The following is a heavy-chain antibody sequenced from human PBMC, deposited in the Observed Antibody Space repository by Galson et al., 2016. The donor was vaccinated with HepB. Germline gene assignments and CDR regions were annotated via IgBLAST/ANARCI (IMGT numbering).Heavy chain of an antibody. V-gene: IGHV3-23*01. CDR3: AKDPLGQHLLLGGNWFDP. Sequence: SLRLSCAGTGFTFSSYAMAWVRQAPGKGPEWVSAISGSGVGTFYADSVKGRFAISRDNSKNTVYLQINRLRAEDTAVYYCAKDPLGQHLLLGGNWFDPWGRGTLVTVSS. CDR1: GFTFSSYA. D-gene: IGHD2-15*01. CDR2: ISGSGVGT. J-gene: IGHJ5*02.